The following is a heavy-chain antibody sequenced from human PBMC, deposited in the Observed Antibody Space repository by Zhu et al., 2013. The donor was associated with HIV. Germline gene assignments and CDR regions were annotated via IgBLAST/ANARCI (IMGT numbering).Heavy chain of an antibody. Sequence: QVQLQESGPGLVKPSETLSLTCTVSGGSVSSDSYYWSWIRQPPGKGLEWIGYIYYSGTTTYNPSVKSRVTISADTSKNQFSLKLSSVTAADTAIYYCAGHFDYYDSSGSYYVRAFDMWAKGQWSPSLQ. CDR3: AGHFDYYDSSGSYYVRAFDM. CDR2: IYYSGTT. J-gene: IGHJ3*02. CDR1: GGSVSSDSYY. D-gene: IGHD3-22*01. V-gene: IGHV4-61*01.